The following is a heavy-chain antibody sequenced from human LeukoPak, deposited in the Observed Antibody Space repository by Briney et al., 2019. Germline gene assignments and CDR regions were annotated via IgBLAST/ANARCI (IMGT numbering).Heavy chain of an antibody. CDR3: AREVFELWLDTNWSDP. CDR2: ISAYNGNT. CDR1: GYTFTSYG. Sequence: GASVKVSCKASGYTFTSYGISWVRQAPGQGLEWMGWISAYNGNTNYAQKLQGRVTMTTDTSTSTAYMELRSLRSDDTAVYFCAREVFELWLDTNWSDPWGQGTLVTVSS. J-gene: IGHJ5*02. V-gene: IGHV1-18*01. D-gene: IGHD6-19*01.